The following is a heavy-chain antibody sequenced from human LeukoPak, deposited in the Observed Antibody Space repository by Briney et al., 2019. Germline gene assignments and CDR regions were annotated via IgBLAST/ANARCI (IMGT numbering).Heavy chain of an antibody. D-gene: IGHD5-12*01. J-gene: IGHJ4*02. CDR1: GYTFTGYY. Sequence: ASVKVSCKASGYTFTGYYMHWVRQAPGQGLEWMGWINPNSGGTNYAQKFQGRVTITRNTSISTAYMELSSLRSEDTAVYYCARAYSGYESSFDYWGQGTLVTVSS. CDR3: ARAYSGYESSFDY. CDR2: INPNSGGT. V-gene: IGHV1-2*02.